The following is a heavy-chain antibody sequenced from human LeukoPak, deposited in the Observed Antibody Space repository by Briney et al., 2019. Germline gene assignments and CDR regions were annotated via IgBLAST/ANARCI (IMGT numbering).Heavy chain of an antibody. D-gene: IGHD3-3*01. Sequence: SETPSLTCTVSGGSISSYYWSWIRQPPGKGLEWIGYIYYSGSTNYNPSLKSRVTISVDTSKNQFSLKLSSVTAADTAVYYCARVKDGITIFGVVIEYFDYWGQGTLVTVSS. CDR3: ARVKDGITIFGVVIEYFDY. CDR2: IYYSGST. V-gene: IGHV4-59*01. J-gene: IGHJ4*02. CDR1: GGSISSYY.